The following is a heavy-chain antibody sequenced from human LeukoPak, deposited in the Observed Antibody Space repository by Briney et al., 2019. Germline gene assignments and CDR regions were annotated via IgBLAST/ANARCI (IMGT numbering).Heavy chain of an antibody. CDR3: ARDERYDFWSGYLYYFDY. Sequence: GGSLRLSCAASGFTFSHYNMNWVRQAPGKGLEWVSYISRSSTTIYYADSVKGRFTISRDNAKNSLYLQMNSLRAEDTAVYYCARDERYDFWSGYLYYFDYWGQGTLVTVSS. CDR2: ISRSSTTI. CDR1: GFTFSHYN. V-gene: IGHV3-48*04. D-gene: IGHD3-3*01. J-gene: IGHJ4*02.